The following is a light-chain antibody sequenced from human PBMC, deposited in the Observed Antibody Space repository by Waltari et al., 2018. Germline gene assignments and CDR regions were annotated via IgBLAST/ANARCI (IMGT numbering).Light chain of an antibody. CDR1: QSVSSN. Sequence: EIVKTQSPATLSVSPGERATLSCRASQSVSSNLAWYQQKPGQAPRLLIYGASTRATGIPARFSGSGSGTEFTLTNSSMQSEDFAVYYCQQYNNWPYTFGQGTKLEIK. CDR3: QQYNNWPYT. V-gene: IGKV3-15*01. J-gene: IGKJ2*01. CDR2: GAS.